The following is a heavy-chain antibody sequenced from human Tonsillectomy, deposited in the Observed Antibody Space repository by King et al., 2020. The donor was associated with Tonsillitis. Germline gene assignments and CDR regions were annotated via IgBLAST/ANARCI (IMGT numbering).Heavy chain of an antibody. CDR1: GFSLSTSGVG. CDR2: LYWNDDK. D-gene: IGHD3-22*01. V-gene: IGHV2-5*01. CDR3: AQSRAEVVITGEDAVFVV. Sequence: QITLKESGPTLVKPTQTLTLTCSFSGFSLSTSGVGVGWIRQPPGKALEWLALLYWNDDKFYSPSLKTRVTITKDTSKNQVVLTMTNMDPVDTATYYCAQSRAEVVITGEDAVFVVWGQGTMVTVSS. J-gene: IGHJ3*01.